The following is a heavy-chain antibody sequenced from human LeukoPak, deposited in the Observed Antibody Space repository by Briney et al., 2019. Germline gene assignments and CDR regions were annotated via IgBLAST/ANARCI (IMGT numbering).Heavy chain of an antibody. CDR2: IYYSGST. D-gene: IGHD6-13*01. J-gene: IGHJ4*02. V-gene: IGHV4-39*01. Sequence: SETLSLTCTVSGGSISSSSYYWGWIRQPPGKGLEWIGSIYYSGSTYYNPSLKSRVTISVDTSKNQFSLKLSSVTAADTAVYYCARYSSSWYGVNYFDYWGQGTLVTVSS. CDR1: GGSISSSSYY. CDR3: ARYSSSWYGVNYFDY.